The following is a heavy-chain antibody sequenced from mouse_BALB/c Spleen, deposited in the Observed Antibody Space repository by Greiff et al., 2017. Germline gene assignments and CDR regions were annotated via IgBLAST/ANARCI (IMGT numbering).Heavy chain of an antibody. V-gene: IGHV5-6-5*01. Sequence: DVKLVESGGGLVKPGGSLKLSCAASGFTFSSYAMSWVRQTPEKRLEWVASISSGGSTYYPDSVMGRFTISRDNARNILYLQMSSLMSEDTAMYYCARGDGKDFDYWGQGTTLTVSS. CDR1: GFTFSSYA. CDR2: ISSGGST. J-gene: IGHJ2*01. CDR3: ARGDGKDFDY. D-gene: IGHD2-1*01.